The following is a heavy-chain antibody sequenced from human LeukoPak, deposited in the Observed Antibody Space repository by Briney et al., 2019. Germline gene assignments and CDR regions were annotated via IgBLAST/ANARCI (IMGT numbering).Heavy chain of an antibody. D-gene: IGHD2-2*01. CDR3: ARADRDTRGYYYYGVDV. J-gene: IGHJ6*02. Sequence: SETLSLTCTVSGGSISSYYWSWIRQPPGKGLEWIGYIYYSGRTNYNPPLMGRVTISGDTSENQFSLKLTSVTAADTAVYYCARADRDTRGYYYYGVDVWGQGTTVTVSS. CDR1: GGSISSYY. V-gene: IGHV4-59*01. CDR2: IYYSGRT.